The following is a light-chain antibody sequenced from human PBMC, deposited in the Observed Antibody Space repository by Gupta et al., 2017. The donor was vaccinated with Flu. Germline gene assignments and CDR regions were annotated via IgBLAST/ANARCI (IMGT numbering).Light chain of an antibody. CDR2: AGG. V-gene: IGKV1-39*01. J-gene: IGKJ5*01. CDR1: QTISAY. CDR3: QQSYSVPVT. Sequence: DIQMTQSPSSLSASVGDRVAITCRASQTISAYLNWYQQKPGKAPKLLIYAGGTLEDGVPSRFSGSGSGTDFTLTISSLQPEDFATYYCQQSYSVPVTLGQGTRLEMK.